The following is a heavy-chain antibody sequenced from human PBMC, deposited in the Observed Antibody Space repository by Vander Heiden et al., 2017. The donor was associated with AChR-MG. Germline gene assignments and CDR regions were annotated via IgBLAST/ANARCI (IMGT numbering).Heavy chain of an antibody. J-gene: IGHJ4*02. CDR2: IIPILGIA. V-gene: IGHV1-69*04. Sequence: QVQLVQSGAAVKKPGSSVKVSCKASGGTFSSYAISWVRQAPGQGLEWMGRIIPILGIANYAQKFQGRVTITADKSTSTAYMELSSLRSEDTAVYYCARGGRDGYTGYWGQGTLVTVSS. D-gene: IGHD5-12*01. CDR3: ARGGRDGYTGY. CDR1: GGTFSSYA.